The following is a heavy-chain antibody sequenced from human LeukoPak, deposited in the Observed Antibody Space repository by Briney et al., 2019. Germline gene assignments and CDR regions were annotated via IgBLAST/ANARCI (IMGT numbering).Heavy chain of an antibody. CDR3: VRRHDY. V-gene: IGHV3-53*01. CDR1: GFDVNDNF. Sequence: GGFLRLSCVASGFDVNDNFMLWIRQPPGRGLEWISIIYASGGAFHSESVKGRFSAFRDTSKNTIFLQMNNLRAADTAMYYCVRRHDYWGQGTLVTVSS. J-gene: IGHJ4*02. CDR2: IYASGGA.